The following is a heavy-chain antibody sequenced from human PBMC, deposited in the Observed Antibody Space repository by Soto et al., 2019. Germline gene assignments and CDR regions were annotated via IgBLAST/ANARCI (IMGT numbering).Heavy chain of an antibody. D-gene: IGHD2-15*01. Sequence: ESVGGVVQPGRSLRLSCAASGFTFSSYAMHWVRQAPGKGLEWVAVISYDGSNKYYADSVKGRFTISRDNSKNTLYLQMNSLRAEDTAVYYCARAKGYCSGGSCYGWGGFDYWGQGTLVTVSS. CDR2: ISYDGSNK. CDR3: ARAKGYCSGGSCYGWGGFDY. CDR1: GFTFSSYA. J-gene: IGHJ4*02. V-gene: IGHV3-30-3*01.